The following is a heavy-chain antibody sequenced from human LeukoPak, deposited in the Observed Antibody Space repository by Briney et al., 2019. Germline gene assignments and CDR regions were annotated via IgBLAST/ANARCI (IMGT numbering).Heavy chain of an antibody. J-gene: IGHJ6*03. D-gene: IGHD3-22*01. Sequence: SETLSLTCTVSGYSITSGYYWGWIRQPPGGRLEWIGSIYNGGSIYYDPSLKSRVTISVATSKNEVSLKLSSVTAADTAVYYCARFTVDGSGYPYYMDVWGKGTTVTVSS. CDR2: IYNGGSI. V-gene: IGHV4-38-2*02. CDR3: ARFTVDGSGYPYYMDV. CDR1: GYSITSGYY.